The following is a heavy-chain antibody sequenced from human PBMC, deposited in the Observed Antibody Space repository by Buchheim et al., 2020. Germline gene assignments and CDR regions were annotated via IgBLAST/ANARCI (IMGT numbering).Heavy chain of an antibody. CDR2: IYSGGST. Sequence: EVQLVESGGGLVQPGGSLRLSCAASGFTVSSNYMSWVRQAPGKGLEWVSVIYSGGSTYYADSVKGRFTISRDNSKNTLYLQMNSLRAEDTAVYYCARDPEYYYDSSATNGYFDYWGQGTL. CDR3: ARDPEYYYDSSATNGYFDY. CDR1: GFTVSSNY. D-gene: IGHD3-22*01. V-gene: IGHV3-66*01. J-gene: IGHJ4*02.